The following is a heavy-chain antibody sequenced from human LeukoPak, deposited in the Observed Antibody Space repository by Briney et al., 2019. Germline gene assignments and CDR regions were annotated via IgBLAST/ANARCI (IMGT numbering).Heavy chain of an antibody. J-gene: IGHJ6*02. CDR3: AKVDTSSSWYRPPYYYYGMDV. V-gene: IGHV3-30*18. D-gene: IGHD6-13*01. CDR2: ISYDGSNK. CDR1: GFTFSSYG. Sequence: GGSLRLSCAASGFTFSSYGMHWVRQAPGKGLEWVAVISYDGSNKYYADSVKGRFTISRDNSKNTLYLQMNSLRAEDTAVYYCAKVDTSSSWYRPPYYYYGMDVWGQGTTVTVSS.